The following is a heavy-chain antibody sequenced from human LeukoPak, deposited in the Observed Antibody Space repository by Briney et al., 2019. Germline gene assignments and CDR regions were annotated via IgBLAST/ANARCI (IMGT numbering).Heavy chain of an antibody. CDR3: ARRGYDTGTLDY. V-gene: IGHV3-74*01. Sequence: GGSLRLSCAVSGFTFSSYWMHWVRQAPGKGLVWVSRINSDGSSTSYADSVKGRFTISRDNAKNTLYLQMNSLRAEDTAVYYCARRGYDTGTLDYWGQGTLVTVS. CDR1: GFTFSSYW. J-gene: IGHJ4*02. CDR2: INSDGSST. D-gene: IGHD3-22*01.